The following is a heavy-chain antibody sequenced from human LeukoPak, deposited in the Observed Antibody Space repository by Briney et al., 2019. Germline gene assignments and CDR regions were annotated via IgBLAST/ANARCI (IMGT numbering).Heavy chain of an antibody. CDR1: GGSISSYY. Sequence: SETLSLTCTVSGGSISSYYWSWIRQPPGKGLEWIGYIYYSGSTNYNPSLKSRVTISVDTSKNQFSLKLSSVTAADTAVYYCARDGYSSGWYSHYYYYGMDVWGQGTTVTVSS. CDR2: IYYSGST. J-gene: IGHJ6*02. CDR3: ARDGYSSGWYSHYYYYGMDV. D-gene: IGHD6-19*01. V-gene: IGHV4-59*12.